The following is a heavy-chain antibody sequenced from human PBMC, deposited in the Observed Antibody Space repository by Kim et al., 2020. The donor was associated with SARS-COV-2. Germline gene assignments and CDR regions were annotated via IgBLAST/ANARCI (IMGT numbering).Heavy chain of an antibody. CDR2: IDASGGNT. Sequence: GGSLRLSCAASGFTFSSYAMGWVRQAPGAGLEWVSGIDASGGNTYYADSVKGRFTISRDNSKNTLYLQMSSLRVEDTALYYCAKGTAHHSSGQGTLVTFS. V-gene: IGHV3-23*01. CDR3: AKGTAHHS. CDR1: GFTFSSYA. D-gene: IGHD2-21*02. J-gene: IGHJ4*02.